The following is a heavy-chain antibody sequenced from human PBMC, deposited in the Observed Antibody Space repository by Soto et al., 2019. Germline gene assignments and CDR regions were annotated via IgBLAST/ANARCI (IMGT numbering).Heavy chain of an antibody. J-gene: IGHJ4*02. D-gene: IGHD6-19*01. CDR1: GFTFSSSW. CDR3: ARGPSGWFGYDY. Sequence: GSLRLSCAASGFTFSSSWMHWVRQAPGKGLVWVSRINSGASTTNYADSVKGRFTISRDNAKNTLYLQMDSLTAEDTAVYYCARGPSGWFGYDYWGQGTRVNVAS. V-gene: IGHV3-74*01. CDR2: INSGASTT.